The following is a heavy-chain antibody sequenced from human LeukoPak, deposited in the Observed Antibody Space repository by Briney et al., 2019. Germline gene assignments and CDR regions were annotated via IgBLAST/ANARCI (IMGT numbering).Heavy chain of an antibody. CDR2: IYYSGST. Sequence: SETLSLTCTVSGGSISSGDYYWSWIRQPPGKGLEWIGYIYYSGSTYYNPSLKSRVTMSVDTSKNQFSLKLSSVTAADTAVYYCARSYDSSGYDYWGQGTLVTVSS. CDR1: GGSISSGDYY. J-gene: IGHJ4*02. CDR3: ARSYDSSGYDY. V-gene: IGHV4-30-4*01. D-gene: IGHD3-22*01.